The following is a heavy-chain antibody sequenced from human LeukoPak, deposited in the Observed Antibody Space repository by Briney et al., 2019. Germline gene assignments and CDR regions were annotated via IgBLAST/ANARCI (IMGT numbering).Heavy chain of an antibody. Sequence: GGSLRLSCAASGFTLTSYGMHWVRQAPDKWLEWVAFIRSVGSNQYYADSVKGRFTISRDNSKNTLYLQMNSLRAEDTAVYYCAKDGLYSSGWYKLGYYYYYMDVWGKGTTVTVSS. V-gene: IGHV3-30*02. J-gene: IGHJ6*03. CDR2: IRSVGSNQ. CDR1: GFTLTSYG. CDR3: AKDGLYSSGWYKLGYYYYYMDV. D-gene: IGHD6-19*01.